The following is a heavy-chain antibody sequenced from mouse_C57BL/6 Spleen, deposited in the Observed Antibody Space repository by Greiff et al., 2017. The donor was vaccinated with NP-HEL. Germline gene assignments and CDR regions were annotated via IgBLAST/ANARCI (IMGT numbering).Heavy chain of an antibody. CDR2: IDPSDSYT. V-gene: IGHV1-69*01. CDR1: GYTFTSYW. J-gene: IGHJ1*03. CDR3: ARETATRYFDV. Sequence: VQLQQSGAELVMPGASVKLSCKASGYTFTSYWMHWVKQRPGQGLEWIGEIDPSDSYTNYNQKFKGKSTLTVDKSSSTAYMQLSSLTSEDSAVYYCARETATRYFDVWGTGTTVTVSS. D-gene: IGHD3-2*01.